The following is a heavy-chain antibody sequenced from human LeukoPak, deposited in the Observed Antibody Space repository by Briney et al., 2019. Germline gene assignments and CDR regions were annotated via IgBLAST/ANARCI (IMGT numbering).Heavy chain of an antibody. J-gene: IGHJ6*03. Sequence: GGSLRLSCAASGFTFTTYAMSWVRQAPGKGLEWVSVISGSGDSTYYADSVKGRFTISRDISKNTLYLQMNSLRAEDTAVYYCARGVMNYGDDWYYYMDVWGKGTTVTISS. CDR1: GFTFTTYA. D-gene: IGHD4-17*01. V-gene: IGHV3-23*01. CDR2: ISGSGDST. CDR3: ARGVMNYGDDWYYYMDV.